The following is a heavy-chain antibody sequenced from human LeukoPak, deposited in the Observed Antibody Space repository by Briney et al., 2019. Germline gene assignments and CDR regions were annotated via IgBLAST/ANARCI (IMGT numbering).Heavy chain of an antibody. CDR1: GFTFDDYG. CDR2: INWNGDST. Sequence: GGSLRLSCAASGFTFDDYGMSWVRQAPGKGLEWVSAINWNGDSTGYADSVKGRFTISRDNAKNSLYLQMSSLRAEDTALYYCAGVGWSTESYYFDYWGQGTLVTVSS. D-gene: IGHD2-15*01. V-gene: IGHV3-20*04. CDR3: AGVGWSTESYYFDY. J-gene: IGHJ4*02.